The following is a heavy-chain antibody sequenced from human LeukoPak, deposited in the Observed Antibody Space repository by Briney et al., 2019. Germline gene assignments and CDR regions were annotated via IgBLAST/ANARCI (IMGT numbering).Heavy chain of an antibody. Sequence: GGSLRLSCAASGFNFSNYWMSWVRQTPGKGLEWVANINRDGREKYYVDSVEGQFTISRDNAKNSLFLQMNSLRVEDTAVYYCARRRGYSYGRNNYYFDYWGQGTLVTVSS. CDR3: ARRRGYSYGRNNYYFDY. V-gene: IGHV3-7*03. D-gene: IGHD5-18*01. J-gene: IGHJ4*02. CDR1: GFNFSNYW. CDR2: INRDGREK.